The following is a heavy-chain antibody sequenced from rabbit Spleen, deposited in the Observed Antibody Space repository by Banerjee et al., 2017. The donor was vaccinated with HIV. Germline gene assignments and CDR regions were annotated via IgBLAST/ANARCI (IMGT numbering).Heavy chain of an antibody. D-gene: IGHD1-1*01. CDR1: GFSFSSIYW. V-gene: IGHV1S45*01. CDR3: TRDINSSSGFDL. J-gene: IGHJ4*01. Sequence: QEQLEESGGDLVKPGASLTLTCTASGFSFSSIYWICWVRQAPGKGLEWIACIDTGDGDTYYANWAKGRFTISKTSSTTVTLQMTSLTAADTATYFCTRDINSSSGFDLWGQGTLVTVS. CDR2: IDTGDGDT.